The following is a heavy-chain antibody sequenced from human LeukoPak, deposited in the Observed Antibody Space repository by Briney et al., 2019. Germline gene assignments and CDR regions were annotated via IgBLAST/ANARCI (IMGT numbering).Heavy chain of an antibody. CDR3: AAGPGYDSSGYIPSYYYYGMDV. CDR1: GFTFTSSA. J-gene: IGHJ6*02. V-gene: IGHV1-58*02. D-gene: IGHD3-22*01. CDR2: IVVGSGNT. Sequence: SVKVSCKASGFTFTSSAMQWVRQARGQRLEWIGWIVVGSGNTNYAQKFQERVTITRDMSTSTAYMELSSLRSEDTAVYYCAAGPGYDSSGYIPSYYYYGMDVWGQGTTVTVPS.